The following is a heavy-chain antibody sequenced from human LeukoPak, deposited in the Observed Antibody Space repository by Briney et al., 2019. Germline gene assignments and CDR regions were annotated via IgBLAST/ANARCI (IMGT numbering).Heavy chain of an antibody. CDR3: ARVRFGTWIGY. J-gene: IGHJ4*02. V-gene: IGHV4-39*07. Sequence: PSETLSLTCTVSGGSISSSSYYWGWIRQPPGKGLEWIGSIYYSGSTYYNPSLKSRVTISVDTSKNQFSLKLSSVTAADTAVYYCARVRFGTWIGYWGQGTLVTVSS. D-gene: IGHD3-10*01. CDR2: IYYSGST. CDR1: GGSISSSSYY.